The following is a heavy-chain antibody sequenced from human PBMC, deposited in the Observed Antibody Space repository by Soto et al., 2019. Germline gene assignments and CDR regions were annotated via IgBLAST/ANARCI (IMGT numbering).Heavy chain of an antibody. J-gene: IGHJ5*02. V-gene: IGHV3-53*04. Sequence: EVQLVESGGGLVQPGGSLRLSCAASGFTVSSNYMSWVRQAPGKGLEWVSVIYSGGSTYYADSVKGRFTISRHKSKNTLYLQMNSLRAEDTAVYYCARGRDCGGDCPNWFDPWGQGTLVTVSS. CDR1: GFTVSSNY. CDR3: ARGRDCGGDCPNWFDP. CDR2: IYSGGST. D-gene: IGHD2-21*02.